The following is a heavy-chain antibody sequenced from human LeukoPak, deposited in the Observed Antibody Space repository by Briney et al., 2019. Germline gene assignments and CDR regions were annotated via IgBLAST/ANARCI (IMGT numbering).Heavy chain of an antibody. CDR2: ISYDGSNE. CDR1: GFTFSSYA. Sequence: PGGSLRLSCAASGFTFSSYAMHWVRQAPGKGLEWVALISYDGSNEYYGDSVKGRFTVSRNNSKNTLYLKMNSLRAEDTAVYYCASDMSYSGYYIDYWGQGTLVTVSS. CDR3: ASDMSYSGYYIDY. J-gene: IGHJ4*02. V-gene: IGHV3-30-3*01. D-gene: IGHD3-3*01.